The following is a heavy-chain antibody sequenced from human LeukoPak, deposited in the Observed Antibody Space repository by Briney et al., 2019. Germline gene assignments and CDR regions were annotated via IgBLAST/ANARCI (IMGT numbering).Heavy chain of an antibody. CDR1: GFTFSSYW. D-gene: IGHD3-22*01. CDR2: IKQDGSEK. J-gene: IGHJ1*01. CDR3: ARDYYYDSSGYFKH. Sequence: GGSLRLSCAASGFTFSSYWMSWVRQAPGKGLEWVANIKQDGSEKYFVDSVKGRFTISRDNAKNSLYLQMNSLRAEDTAVYYCARDYYYDSSGYFKHWGQGTLVTVSS. V-gene: IGHV3-7*03.